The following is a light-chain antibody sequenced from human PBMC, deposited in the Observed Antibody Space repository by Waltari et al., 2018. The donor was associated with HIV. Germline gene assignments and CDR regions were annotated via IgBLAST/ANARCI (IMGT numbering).Light chain of an antibody. Sequence: QSVLTQPPSASGIPGQRVTISCSGSSSKIGSNTVNWYQQLPGTAPKLLIYSNNQRPSGVPDRFSGSKSGTSASLAISGLQSEDEADYYCAAWHDSLNGSWVFGGGTKLTVL. V-gene: IGLV1-44*01. CDR2: SNN. CDR1: SSKIGSNT. J-gene: IGLJ3*02. CDR3: AAWHDSLNGSWV.